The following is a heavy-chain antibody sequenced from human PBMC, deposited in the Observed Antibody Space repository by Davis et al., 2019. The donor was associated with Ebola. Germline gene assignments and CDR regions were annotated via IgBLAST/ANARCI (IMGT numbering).Heavy chain of an antibody. CDR2: IYPGDSDT. D-gene: IGHD3-3*01. Sequence: KVSCKASGGTFSSYAISWVRQMPGKGLEWMGIIYPGDSDTRYSPSFQGQVTISADKSISTAYLQWSSLKASDTAMYYCARQRDFWSGGLEYYYYGMDVWGQGTTVTVSS. CDR3: ARQRDFWSGGLEYYYYGMDV. J-gene: IGHJ6*02. CDR1: GGTFSSYA. V-gene: IGHV5-51*01.